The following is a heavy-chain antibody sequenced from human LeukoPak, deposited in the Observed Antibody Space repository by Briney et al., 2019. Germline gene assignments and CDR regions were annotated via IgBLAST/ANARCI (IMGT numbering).Heavy chain of an antibody. V-gene: IGHV3-48*01. CDR2: IRSSSET. D-gene: IGHD1-26*01. CDR3: AKDRTVGASYWYFDL. Sequence: PGGSLRLSCAASGFIFSQYSMNWVRQAPGKGLEWVSHIRSSSETFYADSVKGRFTISRDNARNSLYLQMNNLRGEDTAIYYCAKDRTVGASYWYFDLWGRGTLVTVSS. J-gene: IGHJ2*01. CDR1: GFIFSQYS.